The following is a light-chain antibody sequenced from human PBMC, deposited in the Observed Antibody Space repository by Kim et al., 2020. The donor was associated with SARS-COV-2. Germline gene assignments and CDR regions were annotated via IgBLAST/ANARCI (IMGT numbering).Light chain of an antibody. V-gene: IGKV4-1*01. CDR2: WAS. J-gene: IGKJ4*01. CDR3: QQYYSTLLT. Sequence: DIVMTQSPDSLAVSLGERATINRKSSQSVLYSSNNKNYLAWYQQKPGQPPKLLIYWASTRESGVPDRFSGSGSGTDFTLTISSLQAEDGAVYYCQQYYSTLLTFGGGTKVDIK. CDR1: QSVLYSSNNKNY.